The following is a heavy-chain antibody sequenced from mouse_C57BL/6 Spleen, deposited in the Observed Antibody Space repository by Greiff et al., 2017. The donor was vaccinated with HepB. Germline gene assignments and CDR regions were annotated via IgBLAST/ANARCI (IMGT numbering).Heavy chain of an antibody. Sequence: EVKLMESGAELVRPGASVKLSCTASGFNIKDDYMHWVKQRPEQGLEWIGWIDPENGDTEYASKFQGKATITADTSSNTAYLQLSSLTSEDTAVYYCTTSTLEYYGSSLFAYWGQGTLVTVSA. J-gene: IGHJ3*01. D-gene: IGHD1-1*01. CDR2: IDPENGDT. CDR3: TTSTLEYYGSSLFAY. V-gene: IGHV14-4*01. CDR1: GFNIKDDY.